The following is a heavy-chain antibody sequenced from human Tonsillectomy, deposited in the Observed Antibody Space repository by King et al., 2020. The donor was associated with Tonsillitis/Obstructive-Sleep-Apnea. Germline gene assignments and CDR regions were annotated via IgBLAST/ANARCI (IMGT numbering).Heavy chain of an antibody. CDR2: IIPILGIA. D-gene: IGHD2-21*02. CDR1: GGTFSSYA. V-gene: IGHV1-69*09. J-gene: IGHJ4*02. Sequence: QLVQSGAEVKKPGSSVKVSCRASGGTFSSYAISWVRQAPGQGLEWMGRIIPILGIANYAQKFQGRVSISTDKSTSTAYMELSSLRSEDTAVYYCARAMGVATGLFDFWGQGTLVTVSS. CDR3: ARAMGVATGLFDF.